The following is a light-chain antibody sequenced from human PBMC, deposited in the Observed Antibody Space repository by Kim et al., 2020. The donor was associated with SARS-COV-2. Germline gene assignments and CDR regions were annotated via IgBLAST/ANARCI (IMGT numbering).Light chain of an antibody. CDR1: QSVSSSY. CDR3: QQYGGSPYT. CDR2: GAS. Sequence: EIVLTQSPGTLSLSPGERATLSCRASQSVSSSYVVWYQQKPGQAPRLLIYGASSRATGIPDRFSGSGSGTDFTLTISRLEPEDFAVYYCQQYGGSPYTFGQGTKLEI. V-gene: IGKV3-20*01. J-gene: IGKJ2*01.